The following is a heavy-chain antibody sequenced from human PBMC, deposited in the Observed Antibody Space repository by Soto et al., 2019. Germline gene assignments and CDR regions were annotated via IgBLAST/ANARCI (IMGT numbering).Heavy chain of an antibody. V-gene: IGHV3-33*01. J-gene: IGHJ4*02. CDR2: IWYDGSNK. Sequence: PGGSLRLSCAASGFTFSSYGMHWVRQAPGKGLEWVAVIWYDGSNKYYADSVKGRFTISRDNSKNTLYLQMNSLRAEDTAVYYCARDSSGWYDFSYWGQGTLVTVSS. CDR3: ARDSSGWYDFSY. CDR1: GFTFSSYG. D-gene: IGHD6-19*01.